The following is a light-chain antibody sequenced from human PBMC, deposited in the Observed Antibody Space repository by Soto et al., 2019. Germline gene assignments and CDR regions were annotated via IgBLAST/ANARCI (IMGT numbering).Light chain of an antibody. CDR2: DAS. J-gene: IGKJ4*01. CDR1: QSLSSS. CDR3: QQRSNWPQLT. V-gene: IGKV3-11*01. Sequence: TQSPSTLSASLGDRVSITCRASQSLSSSLAWYQQKPGQAPRLLIYDASNRATGIPARFSGSGSGTDFTLTISSLEPEDFAVYYCQQRSNWPQLTFGGGTKVEIK.